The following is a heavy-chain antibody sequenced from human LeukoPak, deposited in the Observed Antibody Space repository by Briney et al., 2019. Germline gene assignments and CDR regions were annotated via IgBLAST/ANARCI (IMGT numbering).Heavy chain of an antibody. CDR1: RFTFSNYA. CDR2: ISGGGGST. D-gene: IGHD2-21*02. J-gene: IGHJ4*02. CDR3: ARLHVSYCGADCPIDF. Sequence: GGSLRLSCAASRFTFSNYAMAWVRQAPGKGLQWVSAISGGGGSTYYADSLKGRFTISRDNSKNTLYLQMNSLRAEDTALYYCARLHVSYCGADCPIDFWGQGTLVTVSS. V-gene: IGHV3-23*01.